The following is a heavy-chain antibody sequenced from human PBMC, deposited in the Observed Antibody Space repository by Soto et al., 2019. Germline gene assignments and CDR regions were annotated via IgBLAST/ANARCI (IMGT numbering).Heavy chain of an antibody. J-gene: IGHJ6*03. Sequence: EVQLVESGGGLVQPGRSLRLSCAASGFTFDDYAMHWVRQAPGKGLEWVSGISWNSGGIHYADSVKGRFIISRDNAKNSLNLQMNSLRTEDTALYYCAKVTGSYYYMDVWGKGTTVTVSS. CDR2: ISWNSGGI. V-gene: IGHV3-9*01. CDR1: GFTFDDYA. D-gene: IGHD3-9*01. CDR3: AKVTGSYYYMDV.